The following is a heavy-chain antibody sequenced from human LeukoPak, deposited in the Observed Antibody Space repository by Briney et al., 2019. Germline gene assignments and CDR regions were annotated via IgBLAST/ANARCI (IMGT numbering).Heavy chain of an antibody. V-gene: IGHV4-59*01. CDR1: GGSISSYY. D-gene: IGHD3-22*01. Sequence: PSETLSLTCTVSGGSISSYYWSWIRQPPGKGLEWIGYIYCSGSTNYNPSLKSRVTISVDTSKNQFSLKLSSVTAADTAVYYCARTLKDYYDSSGYYYYYYMDVWGKGTTVTVSS. J-gene: IGHJ6*03. CDR3: ARTLKDYYDSSGYYYYYYMDV. CDR2: IYCSGST.